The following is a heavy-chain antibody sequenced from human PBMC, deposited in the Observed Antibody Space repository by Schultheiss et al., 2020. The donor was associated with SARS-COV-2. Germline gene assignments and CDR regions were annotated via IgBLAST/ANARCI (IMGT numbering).Heavy chain of an antibody. D-gene: IGHD3-22*01. J-gene: IGHJ4*02. Sequence: SQTLSLTCTVSGGSISSYYWSWIRQPPGKGLEWIGYIYYSGGTNYSPSLKSRVTISVDTSKNQFSLNLSSVTAADSAVYYCARDDGSSGIADHWGQGTLVTVSS. CDR2: IYYSGGT. CDR3: ARDDGSSGIADH. V-gene: IGHV4-59*01. CDR1: GGSISSYY.